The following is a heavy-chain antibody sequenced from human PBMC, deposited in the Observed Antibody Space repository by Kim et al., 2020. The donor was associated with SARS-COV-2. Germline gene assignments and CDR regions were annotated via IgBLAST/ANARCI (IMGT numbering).Heavy chain of an antibody. D-gene: IGHD1-1*01. CDR1: GFTFSSYS. V-gene: IGHV3-21*01. CDR3: ARDEVHPQDYYYYYYMDV. J-gene: IGHJ6*03. CDR2: ISSSSSYI. Sequence: GGSLRLSCAASGFTFSSYSMNWVRQAPGKGLEWVSSISSSSSYIYYADSVKGRFTISRDNAKNSLYLQMNSLRAEDTAVYYCARDEVHPQDYYYYYYMDVWGKGTTVTVSS.